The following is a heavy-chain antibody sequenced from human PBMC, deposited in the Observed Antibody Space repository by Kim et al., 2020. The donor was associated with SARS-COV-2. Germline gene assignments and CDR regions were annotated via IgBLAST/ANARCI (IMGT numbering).Heavy chain of an antibody. V-gene: IGHV5-51*01. J-gene: IGHJ4*02. CDR3: ARETIAVAGQFDY. D-gene: IGHD6-19*01. Sequence: YSPSFQGQVTISADKSISTAYLQWSSLKASDTAMYYCARETIAVAGQFDYWGQGTLVTVSS.